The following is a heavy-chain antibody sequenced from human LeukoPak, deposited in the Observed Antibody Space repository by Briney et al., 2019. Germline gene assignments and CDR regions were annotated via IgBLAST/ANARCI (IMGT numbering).Heavy chain of an antibody. D-gene: IGHD3-3*01. V-gene: IGHV1-69*13. CDR3: AREELRFLEWLLFDY. Sequence: SVKVSCKASGGTFSSYASSWVRQAPGQGLEWMGGIIPIFGTANYAQKFQGRDTITADESTSTAYMELISLRSEDTAVYYCAREELRFLEWLLFDYWGQGTLVTVSS. J-gene: IGHJ4*02. CDR2: IIPIFGTA. CDR1: GGTFSSYA.